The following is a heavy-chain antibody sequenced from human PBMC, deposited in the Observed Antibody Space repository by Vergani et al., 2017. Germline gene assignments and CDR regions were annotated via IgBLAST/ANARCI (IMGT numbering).Heavy chain of an antibody. J-gene: IGHJ6*02. Sequence: QVQLVQSGAEVKKPGSSVKVSCKASGATFRSNTISWVRQVPGQGLEWMGRIIPVLGKTKYAQDFQGRVTITADKSTSTAYMELSSLRSEDTAVYYCARQYCSGGSCYSHYYYYGMDVWGQGTTVTVSS. D-gene: IGHD2-15*01. V-gene: IGHV1-69*02. CDR1: GATFRSNT. CDR2: IIPVLGKT. CDR3: ARQYCSGGSCYSHYYYYGMDV.